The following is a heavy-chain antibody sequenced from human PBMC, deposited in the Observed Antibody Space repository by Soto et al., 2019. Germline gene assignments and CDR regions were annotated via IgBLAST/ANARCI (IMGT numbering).Heavy chain of an antibody. CDR1: GFTFSTYW. Sequence: EVQLVESGGDLVQPGGSLRLSCAASGFTFSTYWMHWVRQAPGKGLLWVSRIKTDGTYATYADSVKGRFTISRDNAKNTLYLQINSLRVDDAAVYYCAAGGSVYYANWGQGTLVTVSS. D-gene: IGHD3-22*01. CDR3: AAGGSVYYAN. J-gene: IGHJ4*02. CDR2: IKTDGTYA. V-gene: IGHV3-74*01.